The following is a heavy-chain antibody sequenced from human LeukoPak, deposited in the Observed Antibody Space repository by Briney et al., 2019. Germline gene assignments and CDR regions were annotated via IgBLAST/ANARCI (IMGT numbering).Heavy chain of an antibody. D-gene: IGHD6-19*01. CDR2: IIPIFGTA. V-gene: IGHV1-69*13. Sequence: SVTVSCKASGGTFSSYAISWVRQAPGQGLEWMGGIIPIFGTANYAQKFQGRVTITADESTSTAYMELSSLRSEDTAVYYCARGSLAVAGIEWRLYGMDVWGQGTTVTVSS. CDR1: GGTFSSYA. J-gene: IGHJ6*02. CDR3: ARGSLAVAGIEWRLYGMDV.